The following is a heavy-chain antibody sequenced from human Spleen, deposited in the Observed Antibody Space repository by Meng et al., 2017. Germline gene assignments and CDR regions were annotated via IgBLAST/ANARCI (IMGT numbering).Heavy chain of an antibody. V-gene: IGHV4-34*01. CDR3: ARAGKNYDFWSGYYTEFDY. CDR1: GGSFSGYY. D-gene: IGHD3-3*01. CDR2: INHSGST. J-gene: IGHJ4*02. Sequence: SETLSLTCAVYGGSFSGYYWSWIRQPPGKGLEWIGEINHSGSTNYNPSLKSRVTISVDTSKNQFSLKLSSVTAADTAVYYCARAGKNYDFWSGYYTEFDYWGQGTLVTVSS.